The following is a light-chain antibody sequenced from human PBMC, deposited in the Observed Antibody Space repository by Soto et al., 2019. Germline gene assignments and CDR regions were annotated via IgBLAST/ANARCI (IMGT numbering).Light chain of an antibody. V-gene: IGKV1-5*03. CDR2: KAS. CDR3: QQYNSYLMYT. Sequence: DIQMTQSPSTLSASVGDRVTITCRASQSISSWVAWYQQKPGKAPKLLIYKASNLESGVPSRFSGSGSGTEFTLTISSLQPDDFATYYCQQYNSYLMYTFGQGTKREIK. CDR1: QSISSW. J-gene: IGKJ2*01.